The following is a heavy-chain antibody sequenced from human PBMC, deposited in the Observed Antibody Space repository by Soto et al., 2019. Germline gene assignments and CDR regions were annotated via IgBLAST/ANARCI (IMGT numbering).Heavy chain of an antibody. J-gene: IGHJ4*02. V-gene: IGHV3-15*01. Sequence: GGSLRLSCAASGFIFSNAWMSWVRQAPGKGLEWVGRIKSYTNGGTTDYAAPVKGRFAISRDDSKNTLYLQMNSLKTEDAGVYYCTTDDPINKYWGQGTLVTVSS. CDR2: IKSYTNGGTT. CDR1: GFIFSNAW. CDR3: TTDDPINKY.